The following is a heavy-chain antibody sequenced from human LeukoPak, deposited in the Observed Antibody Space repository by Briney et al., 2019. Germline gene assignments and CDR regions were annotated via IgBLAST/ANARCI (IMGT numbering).Heavy chain of an antibody. CDR2: IKEDGSET. CDR1: GFIFKKYW. Sequence: PGTSLRLSCAASGFIFKKYWMNWVRQVPGKGLECLANIKEDGSETYYADSVKGRFTISRDNPKNLPFLQINSLRVEDTAVYYCARETPRRGETRDGYRWGQGTLVTVSS. CDR3: ARETPRRGETRDGYR. V-gene: IGHV3-7*01. J-gene: IGHJ4*02. D-gene: IGHD5-24*01.